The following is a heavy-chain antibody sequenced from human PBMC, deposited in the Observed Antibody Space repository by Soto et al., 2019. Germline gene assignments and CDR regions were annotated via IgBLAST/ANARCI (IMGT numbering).Heavy chain of an antibody. V-gene: IGHV3-15*01. J-gene: IGHJ3*02. CDR2: IKSKTDGGTT. CDR1: GFTFSNAW. D-gene: IGHD3-22*01. Sequence: GGSLRLSCAASGFTFSNAWMSWVRQAPGKGLEWVGRIKSKTDGGTTDYAAPVKGRFTISRDDSKNTLYLQMNSLKTEDTAVYYCTTRLYYYDSSGYSKIGFDIWGQGTMVTVSS. CDR3: TTRLYYYDSSGYSKIGFDI.